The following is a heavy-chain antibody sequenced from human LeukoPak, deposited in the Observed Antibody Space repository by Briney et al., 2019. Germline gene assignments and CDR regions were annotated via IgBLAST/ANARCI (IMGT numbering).Heavy chain of an antibody. Sequence: PGGSLRLSCAASGFSFSTFGMHWVRQAPGKGLEWVALIWYDGGNIFYADSVKGRFTISRDNSKNTLYLQMNSLRDEDTAVYYCARDGDFTKQLATGCFDYWGQGSLVTVSS. CDR3: ARDGDFTKQLATGCFDY. J-gene: IGHJ4*02. CDR1: GFSFSTFG. CDR2: IWYDGGNI. V-gene: IGHV3-33*01. D-gene: IGHD6-13*01.